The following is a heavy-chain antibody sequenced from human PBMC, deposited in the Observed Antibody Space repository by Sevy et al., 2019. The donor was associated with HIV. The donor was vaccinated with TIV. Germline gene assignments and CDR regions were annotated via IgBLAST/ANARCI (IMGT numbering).Heavy chain of an antibody. CDR1: GFTFSNAW. CDR2: IKSKREGGTT. CDR3: TNNRGYCIDGVCGDYFDS. J-gene: IGHJ4*02. V-gene: IGHV3-15*01. D-gene: IGHD2-8*01. Sequence: GGSQRLSCGASGFTFSNAWMTWVRQAPGKGLEWVGRIKSKREGGTTDYAAPVKGRFTISRDDSKNTLYLHMNSLKSDDTAVYYCTNNRGYCIDGVCGDYFDSWGQGTLVTVSS.